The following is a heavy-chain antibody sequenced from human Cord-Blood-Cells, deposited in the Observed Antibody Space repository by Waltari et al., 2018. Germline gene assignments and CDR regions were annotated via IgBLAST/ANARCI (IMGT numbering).Heavy chain of an antibody. V-gene: IGHV1-46*01. Sequence: QVQLVQSGSEVKKPGASVKVSCKASGYTFTSYYMHWVRQAPGQGLEWMGIINPSGGSTSYEQKFQGRVTMTRDTSTSTVYMELSSLRSEDTAVYYCARGMESYYDFWSGYYTADYWGQGTLVTVSS. D-gene: IGHD3-3*01. J-gene: IGHJ4*02. CDR1: GYTFTSYY. CDR2: INPSGGST. CDR3: ARGMESYYDFWSGYYTADY.